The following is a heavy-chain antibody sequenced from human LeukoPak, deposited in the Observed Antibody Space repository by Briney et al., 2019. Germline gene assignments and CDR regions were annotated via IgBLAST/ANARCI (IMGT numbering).Heavy chain of an antibody. CDR2: ICGGGDTT. CDR3: AKGRTASCYSPNDY. D-gene: IGHD2-15*01. J-gene: IGHJ4*02. CDR1: GFTFNNYA. Sequence: GGSLRLSCAASGFTFNNYAMNWVRQDPGKGLEWVSSICGGGDTTYYADSVKGRFTISRDNSKNTLYLQMNSLRAEDTAIYYCAKGRTASCYSPNDYWGQGTLVTVSP. V-gene: IGHV3-23*01.